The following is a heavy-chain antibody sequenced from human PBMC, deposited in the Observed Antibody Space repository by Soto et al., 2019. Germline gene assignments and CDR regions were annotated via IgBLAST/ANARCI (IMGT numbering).Heavy chain of an antibody. CDR2: IYYSGST. CDR3: ARGATVVTPMYYYYGMDV. J-gene: IGHJ6*02. V-gene: IGHV4-61*08. Sequence: SETLSLTCTVSGGSISSGGYYWSWIRQHPGKGLEWIGYIYYSGSTNYNPSLKSRVTISVDTSKNQFSLKLSSVTAADTAVYYCARGATVVTPMYYYYGMDVWGQGTTVTVSS. D-gene: IGHD4-17*01. CDR1: GGSISSGGYY.